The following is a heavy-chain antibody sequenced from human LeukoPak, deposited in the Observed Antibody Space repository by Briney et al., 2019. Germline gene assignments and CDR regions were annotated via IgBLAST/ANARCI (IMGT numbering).Heavy chain of an antibody. CDR2: ISAYNGNT. V-gene: IGHV1-18*01. J-gene: IGHJ6*03. CDR3: AGVVRHYYYMDV. Sequence: ASVKVSCKASGYTFTSYGISWVRQAPGQGLEWMGWISAYNGNTNYAQKLQGRVTMTTDTSTSTAYMELRSLRSDDTAVYYCAGVVRHYYYMDVWGKGTTVTVSS. CDR1: GYTFTSYG.